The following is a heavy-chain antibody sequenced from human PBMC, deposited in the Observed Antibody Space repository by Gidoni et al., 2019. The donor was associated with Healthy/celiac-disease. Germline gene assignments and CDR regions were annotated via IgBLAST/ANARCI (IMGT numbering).Heavy chain of an antibody. CDR3: ARGPRAYCSSTSCSTVGWFDP. J-gene: IGHJ5*02. CDR2: IVTAGDT. CDR1: GFNFSSYG. D-gene: IGHD2-2*02. Sequence: EVQLVESGGGLVQPGGSLRLSCAASGFNFSSYGMHWVRQATGKGLALVAVIVTAGDTYDPGSVKGRFTISRENAKNSLYLQMNSLRAGDTAVYYCARGPRAYCSSTSCSTVGWFDPWGQGTLVTVSS. V-gene: IGHV3-13*01.